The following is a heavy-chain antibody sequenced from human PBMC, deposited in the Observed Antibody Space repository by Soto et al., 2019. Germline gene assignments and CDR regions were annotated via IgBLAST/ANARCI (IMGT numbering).Heavy chain of an antibody. V-gene: IGHV4-30-2*06. CDR1: GGSITSGGYS. J-gene: IGHJ6*02. Sequence: TLSLTCTVSGGSITSGGYSWSWIRQSPGQGLEWIGYIYQSGSAFYNPSLKTRATILVDRSKNQFSLNLTSVTAADAAGYYCARAFYGVDLWGQGTT. CDR3: ARAFYGVDL. CDR2: IYQSGSA.